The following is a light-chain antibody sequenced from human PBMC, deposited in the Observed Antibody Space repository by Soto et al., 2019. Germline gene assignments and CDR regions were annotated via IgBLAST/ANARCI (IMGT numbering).Light chain of an antibody. V-gene: IGKV3-20*01. CDR3: QQYGTSPLT. Sequence: EIVLTQSPGTLSLSPGERATLSCRSSQSVRSSQSVSSYLAWYQQKPGQAPRRLIYGASNRATGIPDWFSGSRSGTDFTLTISRLEPEDFAVNYCQQYGTSPLTFGPGTKVGVK. J-gene: IGKJ3*01. CDR2: GAS. CDR1: QSVRSSQSVSSY.